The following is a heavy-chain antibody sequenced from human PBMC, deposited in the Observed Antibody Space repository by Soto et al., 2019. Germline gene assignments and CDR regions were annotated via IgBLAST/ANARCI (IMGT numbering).Heavy chain of an antibody. CDR1: GFTFSSYD. CDR3: ARGLDCSGGSCYSDIFAY. CDR2: IGTAGDT. J-gene: IGHJ4*02. V-gene: IGHV3-13*01. D-gene: IGHD2-15*01. Sequence: PGGSLRLSCAASGFTFSSYDMHWVRQATGKGLEWVSAIGTAGDTYYPGSVKGRFTISRENAKNSLYLQMNSLRAGDTAVYYCARGLDCSGGSCYSDIFAYWGQGTLVTVSS.